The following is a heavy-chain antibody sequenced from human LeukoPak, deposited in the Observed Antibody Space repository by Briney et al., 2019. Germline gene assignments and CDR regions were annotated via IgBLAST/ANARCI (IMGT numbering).Heavy chain of an antibody. D-gene: IGHD6-13*01. CDR3: ATAPLYSSSWYFRGYFDD. CDR2: ISYDGSRT. V-gene: IGHV3-30*04. Sequence: GGSLRLSCTASGFTFSNFAMHWGRQAPGTGLEWVAVISYDGSRTDYTVSVNGRFTISRDNSKNTLYLQMNSLRTEDTAVYYCATAPLYSSSWYFRGYFDDWGQGTLVTVSS. CDR1: GFTFSNFA. J-gene: IGHJ4*02.